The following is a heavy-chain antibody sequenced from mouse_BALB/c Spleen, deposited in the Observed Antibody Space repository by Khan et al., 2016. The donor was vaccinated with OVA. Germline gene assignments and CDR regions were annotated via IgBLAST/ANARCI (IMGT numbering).Heavy chain of an antibody. V-gene: IGHV1S137*01. CDR2: ISSHYGNI. Sequence: QVQLQQSGPELVRPGVSVKISCKGSGYTFTDFAMHWVKQSHAKSLEWIGVISSHYGNIDYNQKLKDKATMTVDKYSNTSDMERARVTAEDPAVYYCERGGGNDRLAYWGQGTLVTVSA. J-gene: IGHJ3*01. CDR3: ERGGGNDRLAY. CDR1: GYTFTDFA. D-gene: IGHD2-2*01.